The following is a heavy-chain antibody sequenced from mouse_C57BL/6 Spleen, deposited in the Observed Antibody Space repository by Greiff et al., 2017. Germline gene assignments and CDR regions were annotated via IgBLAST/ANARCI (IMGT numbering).Heavy chain of an antibody. V-gene: IGHV3-6*01. CDR1: GYSITSGYY. CDR2: ISYDGSN. J-gene: IGHJ4*01. Sequence: EVQLVESGPGLVKPSQSLSLTCSVTGYSITSGYYWNWIRQFPGNKLEWMGYISYDGSNNYNPSLKNRISITRDTSKNQFFLKLNSVTTEDTATYYCARGPGFYYAMDYWGQGTSVTVSS. CDR3: ARGPGFYYAMDY.